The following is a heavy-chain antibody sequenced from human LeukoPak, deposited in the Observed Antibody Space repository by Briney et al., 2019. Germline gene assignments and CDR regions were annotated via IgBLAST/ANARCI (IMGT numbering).Heavy chain of an antibody. D-gene: IGHD2-15*01. CDR3: ARDIVVEVAATLMYNWFDP. V-gene: IGHV4-38-2*02. CDR1: GYSISSGYY. Sequence: PSETLSLTCAVSGYSISSGYYWGWIRQPPGKGLEWIGSIYHSGSTYYNPSLKSRVTISVDTSKNQFSLKLSSVTAADTAVYYCARDIVVEVAATLMYNWFDPWGQGTLVTVSS. CDR2: IYHSGST. J-gene: IGHJ5*02.